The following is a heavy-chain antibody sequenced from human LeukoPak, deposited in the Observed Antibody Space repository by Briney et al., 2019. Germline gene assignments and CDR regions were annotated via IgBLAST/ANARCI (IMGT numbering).Heavy chain of an antibody. Sequence: GRSLRLSCAASGFTFSSYGMHWVRQAPGKGLEWVAVISYDGSNKYYADSVKGRFTISRDNSKNTLYLQMNSLRAEDTAVYYCARDPTAAGNYYYYMDVWGKGTTVTVSS. CDR3: ARDPTAAGNYYYYMDV. CDR2: ISYDGSNK. J-gene: IGHJ6*03. D-gene: IGHD6-13*01. V-gene: IGHV3-30*03. CDR1: GFTFSSYG.